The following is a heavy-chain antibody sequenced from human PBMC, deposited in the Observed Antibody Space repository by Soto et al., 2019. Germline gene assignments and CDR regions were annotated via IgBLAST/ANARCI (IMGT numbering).Heavy chain of an antibody. CDR2: IIPIFGTA. Sequence: QVQLVQSGAEVKKPGSSVKVSCKASGGTFSSYAIRWVRQAPGQGLEWMGGIIPIFGTANYAQKFQGRVTIAEDESTTTAYMGLNRLRPEDTAVYYCARGPRYYYYDGMDVWGQGTTVTVSS. CDR1: GGTFSSYA. CDR3: ARGPRYYYYDGMDV. V-gene: IGHV1-69*12. J-gene: IGHJ6*02.